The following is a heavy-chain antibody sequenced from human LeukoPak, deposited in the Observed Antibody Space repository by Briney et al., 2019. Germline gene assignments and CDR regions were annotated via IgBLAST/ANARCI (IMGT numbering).Heavy chain of an antibody. Sequence: SETLSLTCTVSGGSISSYYWSWIRQPPGKGLEWVGYIYYGGSNNYNPSLKSRVPISVDTSKNQFSLKLSSVTAADTAVYYCARGPTMVRGVPNWFDPWGQGTLVTVSS. CDR3: ARGPTMVRGVPNWFDP. V-gene: IGHV4-59*01. CDR1: GGSISSYY. J-gene: IGHJ5*02. CDR2: IYYGGSN. D-gene: IGHD3-10*01.